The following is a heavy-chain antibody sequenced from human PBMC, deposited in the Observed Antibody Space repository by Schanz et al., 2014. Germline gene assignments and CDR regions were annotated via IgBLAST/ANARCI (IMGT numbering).Heavy chain of an antibody. CDR3: ARGIGGYGANNYFDY. CDR2: INTGSGDT. Sequence: QVQLVQSGAEVKKPGASVRVSCKASEYSFTSYSMHWVRQAPGQRLEWMGWINTGSGDTKYSQNFQGRVTITRDTSASTDYMESSSLRSEDTAVYSCARGIGGYGANNYFDYWGQGTLVTVSS. CDR1: EYSFTSYS. J-gene: IGHJ4*02. V-gene: IGHV1-3*04. D-gene: IGHD5-12*01.